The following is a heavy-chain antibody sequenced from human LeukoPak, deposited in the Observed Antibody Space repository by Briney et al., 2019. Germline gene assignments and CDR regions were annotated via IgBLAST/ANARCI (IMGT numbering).Heavy chain of an antibody. V-gene: IGHV3-53*05. CDR1: GFTVSSNS. J-gene: IGHJ5*02. D-gene: IGHD1-7*01. CDR3: AKGNNWNYENNWFDP. CDR2: IYSAGST. Sequence: GGSLRLSCTVSGFTVSSNSMSWVRQAPGKGLEWVSFIYSAGSTHYSDSVKGRFTISRDNAKNSLYLQMNSLRAEDMALYYCAKGNNWNYENNWFDPWGQGTLVTVSS.